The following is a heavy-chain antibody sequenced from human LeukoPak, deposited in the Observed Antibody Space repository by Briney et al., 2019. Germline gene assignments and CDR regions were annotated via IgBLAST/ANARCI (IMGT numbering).Heavy chain of an antibody. CDR2: MNAKSGHT. V-gene: IGHV1-8*01. J-gene: IGHJ4*02. CDR3: ARDGDYYGSGNFDY. Sequence: ASVKVSCKASGYTFTSYHIDWVRQAPGQGPEWMGWMNAKSGHTGYAQNLEGRVTMTRDTSTSTAYMELSSLRSEDTAVYYCARDGDYYGSGNFDYWGQGTLVTVSS. D-gene: IGHD3-10*01. CDR1: GYTFTSYH.